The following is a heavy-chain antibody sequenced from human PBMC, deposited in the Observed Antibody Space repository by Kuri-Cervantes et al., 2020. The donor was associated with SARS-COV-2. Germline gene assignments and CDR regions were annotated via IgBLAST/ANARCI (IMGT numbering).Heavy chain of an antibody. CDR1: GFTVSSNY. J-gene: IGHJ4*02. CDR2: IYSGGST. Sequence: GESLKISCAASGFTVSSNYMSWVRQAPGKGLEWVSVIYSGGSTYYADSVKGRFTIARDNSKNTLYLQMNSLRAEDTAVYYCARDLGTIQARDYWGQGTLVTVSS. CDR3: ARDLGTIQARDY. V-gene: IGHV3-66*02. D-gene: IGHD1-1*01.